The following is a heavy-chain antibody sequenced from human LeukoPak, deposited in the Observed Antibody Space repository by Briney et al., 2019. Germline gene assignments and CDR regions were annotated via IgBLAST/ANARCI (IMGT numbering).Heavy chain of an antibody. J-gene: IGHJ4*02. Sequence: GASVKVSCKASGYTFTNYYVHWVRQAPGQGLEWMGIINPSGGSTSYAQRFQDRVTMTRDTSTNTVYMELNSLTSEDTAVYYCARGDSSGYDTFDYWGQGTQVTVSS. V-gene: IGHV1-46*01. CDR1: GYTFTNYY. CDR3: ARGDSSGYDTFDY. D-gene: IGHD3-22*01. CDR2: INPSGGST.